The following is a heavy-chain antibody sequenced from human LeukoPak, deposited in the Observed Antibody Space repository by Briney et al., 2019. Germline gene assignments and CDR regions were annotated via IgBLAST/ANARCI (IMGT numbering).Heavy chain of an antibody. CDR1: GGSFNTYY. V-gene: IGHV4-34*01. D-gene: IGHD2-15*01. CDR3: ARGQKKKDVVVVVAAKGYYYMDV. J-gene: IGHJ6*03. CDR2: INNSGST. Sequence: SETLSLTCAVYGGSFNTYYWSWIRQPPGKGLEWIGEINNSGSTNYNPSLKSRVTISVDTSKKQLSLKLRSVTAADTAVYYCARGQKKKDVVVVVAAKGYYYMDVWGKGTTVTVSS.